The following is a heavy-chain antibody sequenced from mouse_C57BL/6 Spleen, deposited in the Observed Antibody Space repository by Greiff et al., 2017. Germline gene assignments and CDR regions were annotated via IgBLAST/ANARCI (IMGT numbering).Heavy chain of an antibody. Sequence: VQLQQSGAELVKPGASVKISCKASGYTFTDYYINWVKQRPGQGLEWIARIYPGSGNTYYNEKFKGKATLTAEKSSSTAYMQLSSLTSEDSAVYFCARSSYSNFAYWGQGTLVTVSA. J-gene: IGHJ3*01. CDR2: IYPGSGNT. CDR3: ARSSYSNFAY. D-gene: IGHD2-5*01. V-gene: IGHV1-76*01. CDR1: GYTFTDYY.